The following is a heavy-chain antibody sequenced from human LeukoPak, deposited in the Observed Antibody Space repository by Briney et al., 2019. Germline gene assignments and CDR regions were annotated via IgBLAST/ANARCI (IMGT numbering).Heavy chain of an antibody. V-gene: IGHV3-21*01. J-gene: IGHJ4*02. Sequence: GESLSLSCAASGFPFSSYSMNWVRQAPGKGLEWVSSISSSSSYIYYADSVKGRFTISRDNAKNSLYLQMNSLRAEDTAVYYCARNYGSGSYYKAAETWGQGTLVTVSS. D-gene: IGHD3-10*01. CDR1: GFPFSSYS. CDR3: ARNYGSGSYYKAAET. CDR2: ISSSSSYI.